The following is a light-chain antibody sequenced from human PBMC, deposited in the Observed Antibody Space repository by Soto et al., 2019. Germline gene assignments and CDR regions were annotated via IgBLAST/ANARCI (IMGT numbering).Light chain of an antibody. CDR1: QSISSW. Sequence: DIHITQSSFTLTSSLVDRVTITCRASQSISSWLAWYQQKPGKAPKLMIYDASSLESGVPSRFSGSGSGTDFTLTISRLEPEDFAVYYCKQYGTSSRTCGQGTKVDIK. J-gene: IGKJ1*01. V-gene: IGKV1-5*01. CDR2: DAS. CDR3: KQYGTSSRT.